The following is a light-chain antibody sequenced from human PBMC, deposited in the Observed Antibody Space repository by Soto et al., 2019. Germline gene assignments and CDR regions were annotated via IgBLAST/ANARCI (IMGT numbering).Light chain of an antibody. CDR3: QQRGSWPLT. J-gene: IGKJ4*01. CDR1: QSVARY. Sequence: EIVLTQSPATLSLSPGERATLSCRASQSVARYLAWYQQKPGQTPRLLIYDASNRATGIPARFSGSGSGTDFILTITGLEPDDFAIYYCQQRGSWPLTFGGGTKVEIK. V-gene: IGKV3-11*01. CDR2: DAS.